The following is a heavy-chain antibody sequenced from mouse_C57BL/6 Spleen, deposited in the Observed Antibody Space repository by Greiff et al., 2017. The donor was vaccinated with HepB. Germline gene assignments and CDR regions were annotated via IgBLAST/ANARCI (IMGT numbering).Heavy chain of an antibody. Sequence: QVQLKESGAELARPGASVKLSCKASGYTFTSYGISWVKQRTGQGLEWIGEIYPRSGNTYYNEKFKGKATLTADISSSTAYMELRSLTSEDSAVYFCARRATTVVDAMDYWGQGTSVTVSS. CDR3: ARRATTVVDAMDY. CDR2: IYPRSGNT. V-gene: IGHV1-81*01. D-gene: IGHD1-1*01. CDR1: GYTFTSYG. J-gene: IGHJ4*01.